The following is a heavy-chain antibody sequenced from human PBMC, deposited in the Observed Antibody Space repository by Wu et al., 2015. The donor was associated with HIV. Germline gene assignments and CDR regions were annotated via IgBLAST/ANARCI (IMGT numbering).Heavy chain of an antibody. CDR2: INPNSGGT. D-gene: IGHD6-13*01. CDR3: ARXIAAAGTYYYYMDV. V-gene: IGHV1-2*02. CDR1: GYTFTGYY. Sequence: QVQLVQSGAEVKKPGASVKVSCKASGYTFTGYYMHWVRQAPGQGLEWMGWINPNSGGTNYAQKFQGRVTMTRDTSISTAYMELSRLRSDDTAVYYCARXIAAAGTYYYYMDVWGKGPRSPSP. J-gene: IGHJ6*03.